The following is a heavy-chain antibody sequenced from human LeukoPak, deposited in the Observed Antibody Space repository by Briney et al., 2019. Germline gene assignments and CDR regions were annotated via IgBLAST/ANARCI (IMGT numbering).Heavy chain of an antibody. J-gene: IGHJ3*02. CDR1: GYSISSGYY. CDR2: IYHSGST. Sequence: SETLSLTCTVSGYSISSGYYWGWIRQPPGKGLEWIGSIYHSGSTYYNPSLKSRVTISVDTSKNQFSLKLSSVTAADTAVYYCARVGYDILTGYYKLNAFDIWGQGTMVTVSS. V-gene: IGHV4-38-2*02. CDR3: ARVGYDILTGYYKLNAFDI. D-gene: IGHD3-9*01.